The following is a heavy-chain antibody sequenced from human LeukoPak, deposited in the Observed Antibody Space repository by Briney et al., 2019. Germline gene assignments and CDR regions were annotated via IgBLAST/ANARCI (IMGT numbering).Heavy chain of an antibody. J-gene: IGHJ6*03. Sequence: PSETLSLTCTVSGGSISNYYGSWIRQPPGKGLEWIGYIYYSGSTNYNPSLKSRVTISVDTSKNQFSLKLSSVTAADTAVYYCARETIYSSSSGYYYYYMDVWGKGTTVTVSS. CDR3: ARETIYSSSSGYYYYYMDV. CDR1: GGSISNYY. V-gene: IGHV4-59*01. D-gene: IGHD6-6*01. CDR2: IYYSGST.